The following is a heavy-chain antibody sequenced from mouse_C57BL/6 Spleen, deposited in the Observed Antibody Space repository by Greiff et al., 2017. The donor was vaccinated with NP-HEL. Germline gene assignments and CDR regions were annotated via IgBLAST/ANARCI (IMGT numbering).Heavy chain of an antibody. V-gene: IGHV5-6*01. CDR1: GFTFSSYG. CDR3: ARKGLRSYYYAMDY. J-gene: IGHJ4*01. CDR2: ISSGGSYT. Sequence: VQLKESGGDLVKPGGSLKLSCAASGFTFSSYGMSWVRQTPDKRLEWVATISSGGSYTYYPDSVKGRFTISRDNAKNTLYLQMSSLKSEDTAMYYCARKGLRSYYYAMDYWGQGTSVTVSS. D-gene: IGHD1-1*01.